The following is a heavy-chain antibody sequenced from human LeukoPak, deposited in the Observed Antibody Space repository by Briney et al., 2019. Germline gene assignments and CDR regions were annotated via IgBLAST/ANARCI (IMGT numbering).Heavy chain of an antibody. CDR3: AHFSWIQLWRDDAFDI. J-gene: IGHJ3*02. V-gene: IGHV3-21*01. Sequence: GSLRLSFAASGFPFSSYSMNWVRQAPGKGLEWVSSISSSSSYIYYADSVKGRFTVSRDNAKNSLYLQMNSLRAEDTAVYYCAHFSWIQLWRDDAFDIWGQGTMVTVSS. CDR1: GFPFSSYS. CDR2: ISSSSSYI. D-gene: IGHD5-18*01.